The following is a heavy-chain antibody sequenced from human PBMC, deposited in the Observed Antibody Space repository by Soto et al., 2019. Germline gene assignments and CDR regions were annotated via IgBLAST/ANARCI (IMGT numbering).Heavy chain of an antibody. D-gene: IGHD2-15*01. Sequence: GSLRLSCAASGXTFSDYYMTWTRQAPGKGLEWVSYISSSGTGIYYADSMKGLFTISRDNAKKSLYLQMSSLRAEDTAVYYCARAYSDAFDIWGQGTMVTVS. CDR3: ARAYSDAFDI. J-gene: IGHJ3*02. V-gene: IGHV3-11*01. CDR1: GXTFSDYY. CDR2: ISSSGTGI.